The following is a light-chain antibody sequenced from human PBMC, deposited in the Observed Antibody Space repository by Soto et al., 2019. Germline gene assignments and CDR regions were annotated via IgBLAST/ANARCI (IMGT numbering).Light chain of an antibody. J-gene: IGLJ1*01. V-gene: IGLV2-14*01. Sequence: QSVLTQPASVSGSPGQSITLSCTGTSSDVGAYNYVSWYQQNPGKAPKLMIYDVSTRPSGISNRFSGSKSGNTASLTISGLQAEDEADYYCILYTSSTTHVFGTGTKVTV. CDR2: DVS. CDR1: SSDVGAYNY. CDR3: ILYTSSTTHV.